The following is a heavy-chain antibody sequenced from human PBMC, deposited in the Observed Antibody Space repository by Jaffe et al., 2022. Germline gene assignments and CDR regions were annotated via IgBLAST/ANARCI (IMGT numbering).Heavy chain of an antibody. Sequence: EVQLLESGGGLVQPGGSLRLSCAASGFTFSSYAMSWVRQAPGKGLEWVSAISGSGGSTYYADSVKGRFTISRDNSKNTLYLQMNSLRAEDTAVYYCAKEGRNSRPARRGDWFDPWGQGTLVTVSS. V-gene: IGHV3-23*01. CDR3: AKEGRNSRPARRGDWFDP. J-gene: IGHJ5*02. D-gene: IGHD6-6*01. CDR2: ISGSGGST. CDR1: GFTFSSYA.